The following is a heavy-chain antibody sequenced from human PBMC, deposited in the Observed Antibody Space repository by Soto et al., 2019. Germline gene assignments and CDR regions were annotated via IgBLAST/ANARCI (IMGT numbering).Heavy chain of an antibody. CDR3: AKDRHYPRDYFHY. CDR2: VSANGQGI. Sequence: EVQLLESGGGLVQPWGSLRLSCAASGFTFSSSAISWVRQAPGKGLEWVSAVSANGQGIYYADSVRGRFTISRDNSKNTVFLDMDSLSAEGTAVYYCAKDRHYPRDYFHYWGQGTLVTVSS. CDR1: GFTFSSSA. V-gene: IGHV3-23*01. J-gene: IGHJ4*02. D-gene: IGHD3-10*01.